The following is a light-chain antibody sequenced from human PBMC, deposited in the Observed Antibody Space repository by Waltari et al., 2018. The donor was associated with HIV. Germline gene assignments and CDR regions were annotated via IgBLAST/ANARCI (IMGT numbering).Light chain of an antibody. J-gene: IGLJ2*01. CDR3: SSYAGSAVV. CDR1: GNDVGGNHY. Sequence: QSALSQPPSASGAPGQSVTISCPGTGNDVGGNHYVSWYQLHPGKAPNLLIYDVTKRPLGVPDRLSGSKSVNTASLTVSGLQGDDEADYYCSSYAGSAVVFGGGTKLTVL. CDR2: DVT. V-gene: IGLV2-8*01.